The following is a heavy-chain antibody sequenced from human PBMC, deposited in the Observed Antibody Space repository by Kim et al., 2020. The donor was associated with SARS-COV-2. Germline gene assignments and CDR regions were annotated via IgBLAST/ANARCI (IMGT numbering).Heavy chain of an antibody. J-gene: IGHJ4*02. CDR3: ARDSIGGGVTTVTTVDY. V-gene: IGHV3-11*06. D-gene: IGHD4-17*01. Sequence: GGSLRLSCAASGFTFSDYYMSWIRQAPGKGLEWVSYISSSSSSYTNYAASVKGRFTISRDNAKNSLYLQMNSLRAEDTAVYYCARDSIGGGVTTVTTVDYWGQGTLVTVSS. CDR1: GFTFSDYY. CDR2: ISSSSSSYT.